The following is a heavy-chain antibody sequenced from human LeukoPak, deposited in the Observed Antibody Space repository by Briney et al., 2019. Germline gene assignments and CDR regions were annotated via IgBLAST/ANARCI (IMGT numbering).Heavy chain of an antibody. CDR1: GFTFSSYA. CDR2: ISYDGSNK. V-gene: IGHV3-30*01. D-gene: IGHD4-17*01. J-gene: IGHJ4*02. Sequence: GGSLRLSCAASGFTFSSYAMHWVRQAPGKGLEWVAVISYDGSNKYYADSVKGRFTIFRDNSKNTLYLQMNSLRAEDTAVYYCARTPYGDYPFDYWGQGTLVTVSS. CDR3: ARTPYGDYPFDY.